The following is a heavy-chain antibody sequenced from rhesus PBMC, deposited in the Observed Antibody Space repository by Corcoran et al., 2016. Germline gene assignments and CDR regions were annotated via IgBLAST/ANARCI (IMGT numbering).Heavy chain of an antibody. CDR1: GDSFSSNY. CDR3: ARGCTGRGCPLVHIDF. Sequence: QLQLQESGPGLVKPSETLSLACAVSGDSFSSNYWNWIRQPPGKGLEWSGSIFGGGGIIDSNPAPQSRFTISTDTSKNQFSLRLTSVTAADTAVYFCARGCTGRGCPLVHIDFWGQGFLVTVSS. V-gene: IGHV4-173*01. D-gene: IGHD2-21*01. CDR2: IFGGGGII. J-gene: IGHJ4*01.